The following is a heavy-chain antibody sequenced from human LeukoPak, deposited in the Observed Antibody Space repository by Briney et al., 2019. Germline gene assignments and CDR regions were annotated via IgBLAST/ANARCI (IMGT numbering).Heavy chain of an antibody. J-gene: IGHJ3*01. D-gene: IGHD3-16*01. Sequence: GESLKISCRGSGYSFTSYWIGWVRQMPGKGLEWMGIIYPGDSDTRYSPSFQGQVTISADKSISTAYLQWSSLKASDTAMYYCARYMITFGGVFDPFVLWGQGTMVTVSS. V-gene: IGHV5-51*01. CDR1: GYSFTSYW. CDR2: IYPGDSDT. CDR3: ARYMITFGGVFDPFVL.